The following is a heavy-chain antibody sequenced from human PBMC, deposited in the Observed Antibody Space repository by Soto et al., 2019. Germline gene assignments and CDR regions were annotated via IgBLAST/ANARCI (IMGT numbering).Heavy chain of an antibody. D-gene: IGHD7-27*01. V-gene: IGHV4-30-2*01. J-gene: IGHJ5*02. Sequence: NPSETLSLTCAVSGDSISGAGSSWSWIRQAPGKGLEWIGYIYNSGSTYYNPSLRSRVTISIDISKNQFSLNPTPVTAADTAVYYCARGPSRLLTGDSFAWGQGTLVTVSS. CDR3: ARGPSRLLTGDSFA. CDR1: GDSISGAGSS. CDR2: IYNSGST.